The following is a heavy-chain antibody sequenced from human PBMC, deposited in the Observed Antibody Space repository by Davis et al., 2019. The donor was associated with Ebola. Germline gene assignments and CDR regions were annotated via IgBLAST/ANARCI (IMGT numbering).Heavy chain of an antibody. CDR1: GVSISSGAYC. D-gene: IGHD1-26*01. J-gene: IGHJ4*02. Sequence: MPSETLSLTCSVSGVSISSGAYCWSWIRQHPGKGLEYIGYIYYSGTTYYNPSLKSRVAISIDTSKNQISLKLTSVTAADTAVYYCARVIPHTGTYQKYYLDYWGQGNLVTVSS. V-gene: IGHV4-31*03. CDR3: ARVIPHTGTYQKYYLDY. CDR2: IYYSGTT.